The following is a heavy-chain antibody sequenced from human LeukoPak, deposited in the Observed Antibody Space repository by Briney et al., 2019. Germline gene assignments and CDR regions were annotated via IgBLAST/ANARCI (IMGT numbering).Heavy chain of an antibody. J-gene: IGHJ4*02. D-gene: IGHD2-2*02. CDR1: GFTFSSYG. CDR3: AKAWEDQLLYDY. CDR2: ISYDGSNK. Sequence: PGGSLRLSCAASGFTFSSYGMHWVRQAPGKGLEWVAVISYDGSNKYYADSVKGRFTISRDNSKNTLYLQMNSLRAEDTAVYYCAKAWEDQLLYDYWGQGTLVTVSS. V-gene: IGHV3-30*18.